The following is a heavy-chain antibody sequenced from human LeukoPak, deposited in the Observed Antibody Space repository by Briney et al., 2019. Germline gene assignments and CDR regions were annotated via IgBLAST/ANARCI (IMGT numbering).Heavy chain of an antibody. D-gene: IGHD3-22*01. CDR2: IYYSGST. V-gene: IGHV4-59*01. CDR3: AREDSSGYFDY. CDR1: GGSISSYS. J-gene: IGHJ4*02. Sequence: SETLSLTCTVSGGSISSYSWSWIRQPPGKGLEWIGCIYYSGSTNYNPSLKSRVTISVDTYKNQFSLKLSSVTAADTAVYYCAREDSSGYFDYWGQGTLVTVYS.